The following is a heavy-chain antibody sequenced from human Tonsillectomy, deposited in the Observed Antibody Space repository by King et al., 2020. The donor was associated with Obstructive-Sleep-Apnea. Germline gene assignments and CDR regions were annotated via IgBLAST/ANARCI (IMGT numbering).Heavy chain of an antibody. V-gene: IGHV3-30*18. CDR1: GFTFSSYG. CDR3: AKERTVARSRAFDI. CDR2: ISYDGSNK. Sequence: QLVQSGGGVVQPGRSLRLSCAASGFTFSSYGMHWVRQAPGKGLEWVAVISYDGSNKYYADPVKGRFTISRDNSKNTLYLQMNSLRAEDTAVYYCAKERTVARSRAFDIWGQGTMVTVSS. J-gene: IGHJ3*02. D-gene: IGHD5-12*01.